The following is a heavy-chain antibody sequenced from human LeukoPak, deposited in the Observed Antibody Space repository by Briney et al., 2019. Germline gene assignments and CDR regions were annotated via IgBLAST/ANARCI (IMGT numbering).Heavy chain of an antibody. CDR3: VRQGYTSSSRFDF. V-gene: IGHV5-51*01. CDR1: GYSFTSYW. Sequence: GESLKISCQGSGYSFTSYWIGWVRQMPGKGLEWMGIIYPGDSDTRYSPSFQGQVTISADRSTSTAYLQWSSLQASDTAMYYCVRQGYTSSSRFDFWGQGTLVTVSS. J-gene: IGHJ4*02. CDR2: IYPGDSDT. D-gene: IGHD6-6*01.